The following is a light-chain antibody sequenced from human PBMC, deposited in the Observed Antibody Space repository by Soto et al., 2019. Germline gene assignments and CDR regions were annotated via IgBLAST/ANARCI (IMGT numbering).Light chain of an antibody. CDR1: QSISSY. CDR2: AAS. J-gene: IGKJ5*01. Sequence: DIQMTQSPSSRSASVGDRVTITCRASQSISSYLNLYQQKPGKAPKLLIYAASSLQSVVPSRFNGSGSGTDFTLTISSLQPEDFATYYCQQSYSTPPITFGQGTRLEIK. V-gene: IGKV1-39*01. CDR3: QQSYSTPPIT.